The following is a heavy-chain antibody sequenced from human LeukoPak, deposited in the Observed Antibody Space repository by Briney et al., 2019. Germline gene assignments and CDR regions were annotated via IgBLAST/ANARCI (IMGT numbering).Heavy chain of an antibody. V-gene: IGHV4-59*01. J-gene: IGHJ4*02. D-gene: IGHD5-12*01. CDR2: IYYSGST. Sequence: SETLSLTCTVSGGSISSYYWSWIRQPPGKGLEWIGYIYYSGSTNYNPSLKSRVTISVDTSKDQFSLKLNSVTAADTAVYYCARVSGYDWESFYDYWGQGTLVTVSS. CDR1: GGSISSYY. CDR3: ARVSGYDWESFYDY.